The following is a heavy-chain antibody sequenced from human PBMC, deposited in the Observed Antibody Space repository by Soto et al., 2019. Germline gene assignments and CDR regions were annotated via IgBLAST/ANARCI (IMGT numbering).Heavy chain of an antibody. CDR3: TRDPLIAADASDAFTI. CDR2: IWYDGSNK. V-gene: IGHV3-33*01. Sequence: SLRLSCAASGFTFSSYGMHWVRQAPGKGLEWVAVIWYDGSNKYYADSVKGRYTISRDDSKNTVYLQMNSLGAEDTAVYYCTRDPLIAADASDAFTIWGKGTSVPVSS. CDR1: GFTFSSYG. J-gene: IGHJ6*04. D-gene: IGHD6-13*01.